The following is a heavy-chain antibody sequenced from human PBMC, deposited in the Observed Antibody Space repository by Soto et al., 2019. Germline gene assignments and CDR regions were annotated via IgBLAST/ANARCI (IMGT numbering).Heavy chain of an antibody. CDR1: GGTFSSYA. CDR2: IIPIFGTA. CDR3: ATDRSGYYYFDY. Sequence: ASVKVSCKASGGTFSSYAISWVRQAPGQGLEWMGGIIPIFGTANYAQKFQGRVTITADESTSTAYTELSSLRSEDTAVYYCATDRSGYYYFDYWGQGTLVTVSS. V-gene: IGHV1-69*13. D-gene: IGHD3-3*01. J-gene: IGHJ4*02.